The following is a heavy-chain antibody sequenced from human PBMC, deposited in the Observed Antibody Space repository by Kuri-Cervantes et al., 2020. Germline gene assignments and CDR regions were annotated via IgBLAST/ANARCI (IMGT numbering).Heavy chain of an antibody. Sequence: GSLRLSCAVYGGSFSSYFWSWIRQPPGKGLEWIGEINHTGGTKYNPSLKSRVTMSVDTSKNQFSLKLSSVTAEDTAVYYCAKDATPTYSGYGSPNWFDAWGQGTLVTVSS. V-gene: IGHV4-34*10. CDR1: GGSFSSYF. J-gene: IGHJ5*02. D-gene: IGHD5-18*01. CDR2: INHTGGT. CDR3: AKDATPTYSGYGSPNWFDA.